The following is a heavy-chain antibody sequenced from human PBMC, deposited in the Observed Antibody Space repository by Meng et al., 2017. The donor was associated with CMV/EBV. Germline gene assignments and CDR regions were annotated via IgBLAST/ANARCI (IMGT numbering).Heavy chain of an antibody. CDR2: INSDGSST. CDR3: AKVKFWSGPLDV. J-gene: IGHJ6*02. V-gene: IGHV3-74*01. CDR1: GFTFSSYW. Sequence: GGSLRLSCAASGFTFSSYWMHWVRQAPGKGLVWVSRINSDGSSTSYADSVKGRFTISRDNAKNTLYLQMNSLRAEDTAVYYCAKVKFWSGPLDVWGQGTTVTRLL. D-gene: IGHD3-3*01.